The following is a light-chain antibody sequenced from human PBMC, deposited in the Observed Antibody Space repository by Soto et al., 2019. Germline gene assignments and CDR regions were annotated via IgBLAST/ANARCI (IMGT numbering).Light chain of an antibody. CDR3: MQGTHWPRT. Sequence: DLLLTQTPLSLSVTPGQPASISCESSQTILHSDGNTYLNWFQQRPGQSPRRLIYKVSNRDSGVPDRFSGSGSGTDFTLKISRVEAEDVGVYYCMQGTHWPRTVGQGTKVDIK. CDR1: QTILHSDGNTY. CDR2: KVS. J-gene: IGKJ1*01. V-gene: IGKV2-30*02.